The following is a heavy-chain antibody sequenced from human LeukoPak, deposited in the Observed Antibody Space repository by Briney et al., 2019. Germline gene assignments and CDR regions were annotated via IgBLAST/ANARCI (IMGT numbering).Heavy chain of an antibody. CDR1: GASISGSGYY. D-gene: IGHD4-17*01. CDR2: IYYTGNT. Sequence: SETLSLTCAVSGASISGSGYYWGWIRQPPGKGLEWIGNIYYTGNTYYNASLKSRFTISVDTSKNQFSLKVISMTAADTAVYYCARASHDYGDYSHFDYGGQGNLVTVSS. V-gene: IGHV4-39*07. CDR3: ARASHDYGDYSHFDY. J-gene: IGHJ4*02.